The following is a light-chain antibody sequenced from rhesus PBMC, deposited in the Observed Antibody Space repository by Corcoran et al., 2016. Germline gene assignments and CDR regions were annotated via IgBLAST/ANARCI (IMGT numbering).Light chain of an antibody. CDR1: QSLVQSNGNTY. CDR3: GQGSHWPPT. CDR2: KVS. V-gene: IGKV2-64*01. J-gene: IGKJ1*01. Sequence: DVVMTQSPVSLSITPGQPASISCRSSQSLVQSNGNTYLSWYQQKPGQPPRLLIYKVSYRDSGVPDRFSGSGAGTDFKLKISRVWADDVAIYFCGQGSHWPPTFGQGTKVEIK.